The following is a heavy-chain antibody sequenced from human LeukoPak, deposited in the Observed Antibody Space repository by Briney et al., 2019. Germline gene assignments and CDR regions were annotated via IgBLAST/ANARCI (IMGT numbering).Heavy chain of an antibody. Sequence: SVKVSCKASGGTFSSYAISWVRQAPGQGLEWMGGIIPTFGTANYAQKFQGRVTITADESTSTAYMELSSLRSEDTAVYYCARGGYSGYDYPFDYWGQGTLVTVSS. V-gene: IGHV1-69*13. CDR1: GGTFSSYA. D-gene: IGHD5-12*01. CDR2: IIPTFGTA. J-gene: IGHJ4*02. CDR3: ARGGYSGYDYPFDY.